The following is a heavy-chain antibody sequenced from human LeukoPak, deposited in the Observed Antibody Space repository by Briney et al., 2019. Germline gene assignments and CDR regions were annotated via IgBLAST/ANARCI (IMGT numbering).Heavy chain of an antibody. J-gene: IGHJ4*02. CDR2: ITYSGGST. CDR1: GFTFSTYA. Sequence: GGSLRLSCAASGFTFSTYAMAWVRQAPGKGLEWVSAITYSGGSTYYADSVRGRFTISRDNSKNTLYLQMNSLRAEDTAVYYCARDAYGSGSLDYWGQGTLVTVSS. V-gene: IGHV3-23*01. D-gene: IGHD3-10*01. CDR3: ARDAYGSGSLDY.